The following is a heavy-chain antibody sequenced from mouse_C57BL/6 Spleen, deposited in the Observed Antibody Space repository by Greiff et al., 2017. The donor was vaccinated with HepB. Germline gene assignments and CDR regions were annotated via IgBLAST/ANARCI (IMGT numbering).Heavy chain of an antibody. V-gene: IGHV1-7*01. D-gene: IGHD1-1*01. Sequence: VQLQQSGAELAKPGASVKLSCKASGYTFTSYWMHWVKQRPGQGLEWIGYINPSSGYTKYKQKFKEKATLTADKSSSTAYMQLISLTYEDSAVYDCARELYGSSGPGAMDYWGQGASVTVSS. CDR1: GYTFTSYW. CDR3: ARELYGSSGPGAMDY. J-gene: IGHJ4*01. CDR2: INPSSGYT.